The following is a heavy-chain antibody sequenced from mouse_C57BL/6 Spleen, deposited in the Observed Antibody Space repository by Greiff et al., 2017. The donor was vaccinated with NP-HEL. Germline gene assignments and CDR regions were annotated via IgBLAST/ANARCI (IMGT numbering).Heavy chain of an antibody. CDR3: ARSPITTVVATGYFDV. CDR1: GYAFSSSW. D-gene: IGHD1-1*01. V-gene: IGHV1-82*01. Sequence: QVQLQQSGPELVKPGASVKISCKASGYAFSSSWMNWVKQRPGKGLEWIGRIYPGDGDTNYNGKFKGKATLTADKSSSTAYMQLSSLTSEDSAVYFCARSPITTVVATGYFDVWGTGTTVTVSS. J-gene: IGHJ1*03. CDR2: IYPGDGDT.